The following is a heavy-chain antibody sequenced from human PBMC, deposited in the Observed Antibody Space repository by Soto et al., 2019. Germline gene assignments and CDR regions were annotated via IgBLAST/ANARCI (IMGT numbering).Heavy chain of an antibody. D-gene: IGHD1-20*01. J-gene: IGHJ3*02. Sequence: DVQLVESGGGLVKPGGSLRLSCAASGFNFITFSMNWVRQAPGKGLEWVSSISASSSSIYYAESVKRRFAVARDNAKNSLYLQMNSLTAEDTALYYCVRDAYNRDAFDIWGQWTTVTVSS. V-gene: IGHV3-21*01. CDR2: ISASSSSI. CDR1: GFNFITFS. CDR3: VRDAYNRDAFDI.